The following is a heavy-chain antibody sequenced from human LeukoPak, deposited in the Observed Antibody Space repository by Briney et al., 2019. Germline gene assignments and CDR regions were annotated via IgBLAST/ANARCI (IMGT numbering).Heavy chain of an antibody. V-gene: IGHV3-7*03. D-gene: IGHD1-26*01. CDR2: IKEDGSEK. CDR1: AFIFSGHW. J-gene: IGHJ4*02. Sequence: GGSLRLSCEGSAFIFSGHWMNWVRQTPGKGLEWGASIKEDGSEKQYVDSVKGRFSISRDNSKNTLYLQMNSLRAEDTAVYYCAKPYSGSYYFDYWGQGTLVTVSS. CDR3: AKPYSGSYYFDY.